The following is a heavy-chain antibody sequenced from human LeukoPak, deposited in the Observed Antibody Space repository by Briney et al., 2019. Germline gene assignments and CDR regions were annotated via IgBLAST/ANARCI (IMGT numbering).Heavy chain of an antibody. CDR2: VHHSGST. J-gene: IGHJ4*02. CDR3: AREPAGRGAVDY. CDR1: GFSISNNYW. V-gene: IGHV4-38-2*01. Sequence: SETLSLTCAVSGFSISNNYWWHWIREPPGKGLEWIGTVHHSGSTYYNPSLKSLVTISVDTSKNQFSLKLTSVTAADTAVHYCAREPAGRGAVDYWGQGTLVTVSS. D-gene: IGHD4/OR15-4a*01.